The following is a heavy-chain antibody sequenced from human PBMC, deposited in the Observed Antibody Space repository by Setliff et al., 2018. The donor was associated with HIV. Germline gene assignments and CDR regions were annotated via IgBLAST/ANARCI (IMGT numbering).Heavy chain of an antibody. D-gene: IGHD3-10*01. J-gene: IGHJ4*02. CDR2: ISYSGST. CDR1: GGSISSSSYY. CDR3: ARQGTFYYGSGSLGY. V-gene: IGHV4-39*01. Sequence: SETLSLTCTVSGGSISSSSYYWGWIRQPPGKGLEWIGSISYSGSTYYNPSLKSRLTISIDTSKNQFSLKLAPVTAADTAVYYCARQGTFYYGSGSLGYWGQGTLVTVSS.